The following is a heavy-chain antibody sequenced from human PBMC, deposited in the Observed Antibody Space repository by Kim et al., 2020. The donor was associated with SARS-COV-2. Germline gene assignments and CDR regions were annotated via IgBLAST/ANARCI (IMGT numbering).Heavy chain of an antibody. J-gene: IGHJ6*02. CDR2: INHSGST. Sequence: SETLSLTCAVYGGSFSGYYWSWIRQPPGKGLEWIGEINHSGSTNYNPSLKSRVTISVDTSKNQFSLKLSSVTAADTAVYYCARGRGGTTVVTLGLGYYYYGMDVWGQGTTVTVSS. D-gene: IGHD4-17*01. V-gene: IGHV4-34*01. CDR1: GGSFSGYY. CDR3: ARGRGGTTVVTLGLGYYYYGMDV.